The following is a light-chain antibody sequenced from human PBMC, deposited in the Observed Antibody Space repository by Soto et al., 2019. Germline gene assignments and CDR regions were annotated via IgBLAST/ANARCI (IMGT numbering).Light chain of an antibody. V-gene: IGLV1-47*01. CDR3: AAWDDSLSGQV. CDR2: RNN. Sequence: QSVVTQPPSASGAPRQRVTTSCSGSSSNIGSNYVYWYQQLPGTAPKLLIYRNNQRPSGVPDRFSGSKSGPSASLAISGLRSEDEADYYCAAWDDSLSGQVFGGGTQLT. J-gene: IGLJ2*01. CDR1: SSNIGSNY.